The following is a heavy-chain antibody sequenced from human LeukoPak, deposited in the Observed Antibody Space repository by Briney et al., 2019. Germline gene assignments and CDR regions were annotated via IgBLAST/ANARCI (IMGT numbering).Heavy chain of an antibody. CDR3: ARESFAARWD. D-gene: IGHD6-6*01. CDR1: GFTFRTYW. J-gene: IGHJ4*02. V-gene: IGHV3-7*01. CDR2: IKHDGSEK. Sequence: GGSLRLSCAASGFTFRTYWMSWVRQAPGKGLEWVANIKHDGSEKYYVDSVKGRFTISRDNAKNSLYLQMNSLTAEDTAVYYCARESFAARWDWGQGTLVTVSS.